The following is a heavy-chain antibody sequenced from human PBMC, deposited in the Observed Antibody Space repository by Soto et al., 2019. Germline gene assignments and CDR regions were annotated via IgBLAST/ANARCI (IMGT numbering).Heavy chain of an antibody. CDR2: ISGSGGST. D-gene: IGHD6-13*01. J-gene: IGHJ3*02. CDR3: TKARYGIADAFDI. Sequence: PSETLSLSCAASGFTFSSYAMSWVRQAPGKGLEWVSAISGSGGSTYYADSVKGRFTISRDNSKNTLYLQINSLRAEDTAVYYCTKARYGIADAFDIWGQGTMVTVSS. CDR1: GFTFSSYA. V-gene: IGHV3-23*01.